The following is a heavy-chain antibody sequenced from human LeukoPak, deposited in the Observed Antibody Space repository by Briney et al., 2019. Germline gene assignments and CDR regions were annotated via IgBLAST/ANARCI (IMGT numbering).Heavy chain of an antibody. CDR2: INSDGSGT. J-gene: IGHJ3*02. Sequence: GGSLRLSCAASGFTFSDHYMDWVRQAPGKGLVWVSRINSDGSGTTYADSVKGRFTISRDNAKSTLFLQMNSLRAEDTALYYCARTTSMNYVGDAFHIWGQGTMVTVSS. V-gene: IGHV3-74*01. D-gene: IGHD1-7*01. CDR1: GFTFSDHY. CDR3: ARTTSMNYVGDAFHI.